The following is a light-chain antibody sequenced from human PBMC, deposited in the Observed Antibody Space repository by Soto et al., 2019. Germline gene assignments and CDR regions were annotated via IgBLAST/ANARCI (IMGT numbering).Light chain of an antibody. V-gene: IGKV3-11*01. CDR2: DVF. CDR3: QQRNTWPLT. Sequence: EIVLTQSPATLSLSPGDRATLSCRASESLGKSLAWYQQKPGQAPRLLIYDVFKRVTGIPARFSGSGSGTDLTLTISSLEPEDFAVYYCQQRNTWPLTFGGGTKVEIK. CDR1: ESLGKS. J-gene: IGKJ4*01.